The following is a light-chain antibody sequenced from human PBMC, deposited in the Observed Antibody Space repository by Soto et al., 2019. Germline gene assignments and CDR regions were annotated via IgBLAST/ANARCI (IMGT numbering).Light chain of an antibody. CDR2: DVN. J-gene: IGLJ1*01. V-gene: IGLV2-14*03. CDR1: SRDIGAYNY. CDR3: TSYTCSNTLEV. Sequence: QSVLTQHASVSGSPGQSITISCTGTSRDIGAYNYVSWYRQHPGKAPPLLIYDVNTRPSGVSHRFSGSKSGNTACLTISGLQSEDEADYFCTSYTCSNTLEVFGNGTKLTVL.